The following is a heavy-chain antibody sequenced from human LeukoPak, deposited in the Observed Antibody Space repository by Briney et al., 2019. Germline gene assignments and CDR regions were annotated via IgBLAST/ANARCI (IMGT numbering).Heavy chain of an antibody. CDR3: AIYISGSSFDF. Sequence: ASVKVSCKASGYTFTNYAMNWVRQAPGQGLDWMGWINTNTGNPTYAQGFTGRFVFSVDASVSTAYLQISGLEAEDTAVYYCAIYISGSSFDFWGQGTLLTVSS. J-gene: IGHJ4*02. CDR1: GYTFTNYA. D-gene: IGHD3-10*01. V-gene: IGHV7-4-1*02. CDR2: INTNTGNP.